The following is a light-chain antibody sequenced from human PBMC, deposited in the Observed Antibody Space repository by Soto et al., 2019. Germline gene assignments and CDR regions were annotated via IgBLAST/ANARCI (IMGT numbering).Light chain of an antibody. V-gene: IGLV2-14*01. J-gene: IGLJ2*01. CDR1: NNDIGRYNY. Sequence: QSALTQPASVSGSLGQSITISFTGTNNDIGRYNYVSWYQQHPGKAPKLMIYDVIHRPSGVSNRFSGSKSANTASLTISGLQAEDEADYFCSSYTGSITVIFGGGTKLTFL. CDR3: SSYTGSITVI. CDR2: DVI.